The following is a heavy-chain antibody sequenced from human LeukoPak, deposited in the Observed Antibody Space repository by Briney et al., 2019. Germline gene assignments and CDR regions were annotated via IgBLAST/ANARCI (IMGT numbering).Heavy chain of an antibody. D-gene: IGHD3-22*01. Sequence: GGSLRLSCAASGFTFSSYSMNWVRQAPGKGLEWVSYISSSSTTIYYADSLKGRFNISRDDAKNSLYLQMNSLRAEDTAVYYCARDGDTSGYSDWGQGTLVTVSS. V-gene: IGHV3-48*01. CDR2: ISSSSTTI. CDR1: GFTFSSYS. CDR3: ARDGDTSGYSD. J-gene: IGHJ4*02.